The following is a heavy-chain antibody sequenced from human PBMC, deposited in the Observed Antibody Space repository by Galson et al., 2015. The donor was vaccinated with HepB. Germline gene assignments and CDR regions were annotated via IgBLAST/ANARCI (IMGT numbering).Heavy chain of an antibody. V-gene: IGHV1-2*02. CDR1: GYTFTGYY. Sequence: SVKVSCKASGYTFTGYYMHWVRQAPGQGLEWMGWINPNSGGTNYAQKFPGRVTMTRDTSISTAYMELSRLRSDDTAVYYCARGTHYYDSSGYYPPLFDYWGQGTLVTVAS. D-gene: IGHD3-22*01. CDR2: INPNSGGT. CDR3: ARGTHYYDSSGYYPPLFDY. J-gene: IGHJ4*02.